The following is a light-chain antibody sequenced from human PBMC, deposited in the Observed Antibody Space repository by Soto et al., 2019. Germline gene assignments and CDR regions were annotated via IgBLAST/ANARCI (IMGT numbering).Light chain of an antibody. CDR2: TAS. CDR1: QSISNY. V-gene: IGKV1-39*01. J-gene: IGKJ1*01. CDR3: QHYNSYSEA. Sequence: DIQMTQYPSSLSASVGDRVTITCRASQSISNYLNWYQQKPGKAPKLLIYTASSLQSGVPSRFSGSGSGTEFTLTISSLQPDDFATYYCQHYNSYSEAFGQGTKVDI.